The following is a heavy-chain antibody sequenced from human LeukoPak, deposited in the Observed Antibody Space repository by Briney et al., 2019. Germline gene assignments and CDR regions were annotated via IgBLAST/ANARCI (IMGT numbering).Heavy chain of an antibody. CDR2: ITGNGDTT. CDR3: ADSNYWYPVDY. D-gene: IGHD4-11*01. Sequence: GGSLRLSCAASGFTFSSYAMRWVRQAPGKGLEWVSSITGNGDTTYYADSVKGRFTISRDNSKNTLYLQMNSLRAEDTAVYYCADSNYWYPVDYWGQGTPVTVSS. V-gene: IGHV3-23*01. J-gene: IGHJ4*02. CDR1: GFTFSSYA.